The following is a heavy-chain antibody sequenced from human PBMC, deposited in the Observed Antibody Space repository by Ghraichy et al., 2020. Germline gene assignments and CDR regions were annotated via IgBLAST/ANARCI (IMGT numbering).Heavy chain of an antibody. J-gene: IGHJ6*02. Sequence: SETLSLTCTVSGGSISSYYWSWIRQPPGKGLEWIGYIYYSGSTNYNPSLKSRVTISVDTSKNQFSLKLSSVTAADTAVYYCARQNYYYGMDVWGQGTTVTVSS. CDR1: GGSISSYY. CDR2: IYYSGST. V-gene: IGHV4-59*08. CDR3: ARQNYYYGMDV.